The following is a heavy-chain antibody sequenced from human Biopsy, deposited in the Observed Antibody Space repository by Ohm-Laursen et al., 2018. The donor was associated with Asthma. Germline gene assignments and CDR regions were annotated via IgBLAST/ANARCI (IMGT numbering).Heavy chain of an antibody. V-gene: IGHV4-59*07. Sequence: SDTLSLTCIVSGGSINNFYWSWIRQPPGKGLESIGHVYYSGSTNYNPSLKSRVTISIDASKNQFSLKLTSVTAADTAVYYCARGVDRVTGLLDRFDSWGQGTLVTVSS. CDR3: ARGVDRVTGLLDRFDS. D-gene: IGHD2-21*02. CDR1: GGSINNFY. J-gene: IGHJ4*02. CDR2: VYYSGST.